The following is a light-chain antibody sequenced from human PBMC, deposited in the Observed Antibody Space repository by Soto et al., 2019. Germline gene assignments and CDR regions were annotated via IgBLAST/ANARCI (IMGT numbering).Light chain of an antibody. CDR2: KAS. J-gene: IGKJ1*01. V-gene: IGKV1-5*03. CDR3: QQYNSYWT. CDR1: QSISSW. Sequence: DIQMTQSPSTLSASVGDRVTITCRASQSISSWLAWYQQKPGKTPKLLIYKASSLESGVPSRFSGSGSVPEFTLTIRSLQPDDFATYYCQQYNSYWTFGQGTKVEIK.